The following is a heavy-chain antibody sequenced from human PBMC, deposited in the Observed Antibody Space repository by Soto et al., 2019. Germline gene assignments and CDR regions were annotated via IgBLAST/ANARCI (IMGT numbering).Heavy chain of an antibody. D-gene: IGHD3-3*01. CDR3: ARFTIFGVEKTFDY. Sequence: QLQLQESGSGLVKPSQTLSLTCAVSGGSISSGGYSWSWIRQPPGKGLEWIGYIYHSGSTYYNPSIKSRVTISVDRSKNQFSLKLSSVTAADTAVYYCARFTIFGVEKTFDYWGQGTLVTVSS. CDR2: IYHSGST. V-gene: IGHV4-30-2*01. CDR1: GGSISSGGYS. J-gene: IGHJ4*02.